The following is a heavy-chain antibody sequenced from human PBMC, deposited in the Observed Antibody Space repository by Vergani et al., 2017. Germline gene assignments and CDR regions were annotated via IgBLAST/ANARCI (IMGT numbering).Heavy chain of an antibody. D-gene: IGHD6-19*01. J-gene: IGHJ6*03. Sequence: EVQLVESGGGVVQPGGSLRLSCAASGFTFDDYAMHWVRQAPGKGLEWVSLISGDGGSTYYADSVKGRFTISRDNSKNSLYLQMNSLRTEDTALYYCAKGAGKLYYYYYMDVWGKGTTVTVS. CDR3: AKGAGKLYYYYYMDV. V-gene: IGHV3-43*02. CDR2: ISGDGGST. CDR1: GFTFDDYA.